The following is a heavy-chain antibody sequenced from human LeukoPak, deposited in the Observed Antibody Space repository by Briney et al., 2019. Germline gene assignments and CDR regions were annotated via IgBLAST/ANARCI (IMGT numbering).Heavy chain of an antibody. V-gene: IGHV1-69*13. CDR1: GYTFTSYG. D-gene: IGHD2-2*01. CDR2: IIPIFGTA. J-gene: IGHJ4*02. Sequence: SVKVSCKASGYTFTSYGISWVRQAPGQGLEWMGGIIPIFGTANYAQKFQGRVTITADESTSTAYMELSSLRSEDTAVYYCAREGPHCSSTSCYPAFDYWGQGTLVTVSS. CDR3: AREGPHCSSTSCYPAFDY.